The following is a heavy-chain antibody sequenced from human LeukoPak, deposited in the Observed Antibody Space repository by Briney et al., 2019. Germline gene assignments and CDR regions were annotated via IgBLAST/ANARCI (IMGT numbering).Heavy chain of an antibody. CDR2: IKSKTHGGTT. V-gene: IGHV3-15*01. CDR3: TTSPVPGLDY. CDR1: GFTFSSAW. Sequence: GGSLRLSCAASGFTFSSAWMSWVRQAPGKGLEWVGRIKSKTHGGTTDYTAPVKGRFTISRDDSKNIFYLQMNSLKTEDTAVYYCTTSPVPGLDYWGQGTLVTVSS. J-gene: IGHJ4*02. D-gene: IGHD6-19*01.